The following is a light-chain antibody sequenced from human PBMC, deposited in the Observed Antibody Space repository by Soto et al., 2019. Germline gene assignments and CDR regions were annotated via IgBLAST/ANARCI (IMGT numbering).Light chain of an antibody. CDR3: SSFTGPTTLDV. V-gene: IGLV2-14*03. CDR2: GVS. Sequence: QSALTQPASVSGSPGQSVTISCTGTSSDVGAYKYVSWYQKHPGKAPKLMIYGVSNRPSGVSNRFSGSKSGNTAFLTISVLQPEDEADYYCSSFTGPTTLDVFGTGTSSPS. J-gene: IGLJ1*01. CDR1: SSDVGAYKY.